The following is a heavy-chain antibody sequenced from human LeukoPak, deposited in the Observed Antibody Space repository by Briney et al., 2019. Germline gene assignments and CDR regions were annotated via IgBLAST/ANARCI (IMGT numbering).Heavy chain of an antibody. V-gene: IGHV1-8*01. D-gene: IGHD3-9*01. CDR1: GYTFTNYD. CDR2: MNPNSGNT. J-gene: IGHJ4*02. CDR3: ANLGGIYYDILTGYYTGDY. Sequence: ASVKVSCKASGYTFTNYDINWVRQATGQGLEWMGWMNPNSGNTGYAQKFHGRVTMTRNTSISTAYMELSSLRSEDTAVYYCANLGGIYYDILTGYYTGDYWGQGTLVTVSS.